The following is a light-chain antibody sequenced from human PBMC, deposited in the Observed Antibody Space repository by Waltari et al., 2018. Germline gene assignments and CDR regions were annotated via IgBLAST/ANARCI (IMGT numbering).Light chain of an antibody. Sequence: QSALTQPPSASGSPGQSVTISCTATSGDVGRYVFWYQQHPGRAPKVLIFEVTKRPSGVPHRFSASGSGNTASLTVSGLQAEDEADYYCSTYAGNDKLVFGGGTKLTVL. CDR1: SGDVGRY. CDR2: EVT. V-gene: IGLV2-8*01. J-gene: IGLJ3*02. CDR3: STYAGNDKLV.